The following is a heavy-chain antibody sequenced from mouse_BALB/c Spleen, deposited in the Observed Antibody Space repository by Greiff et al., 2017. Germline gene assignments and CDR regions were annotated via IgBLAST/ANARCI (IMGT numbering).Heavy chain of an antibody. CDR1: GYAFSSYW. Sequence: QVQLQQSGAELVRPGSSVKISCKASGYAFSSYWMNWVKQRPGQGLEWIGQIYPGDGDTNYNGKFKGKATLTADKSSSTAYMQLSSLTSEDSAVYFCARDYGSSYPLAWWGQGTLSLSLQ. D-gene: IGHD1-1*01. J-gene: IGHJ3*01. CDR2: IYPGDGDT. V-gene: IGHV1-80*01. CDR3: ARDYGSSYPLAW.